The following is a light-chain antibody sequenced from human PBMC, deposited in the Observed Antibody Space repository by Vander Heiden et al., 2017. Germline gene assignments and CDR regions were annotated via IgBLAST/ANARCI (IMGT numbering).Light chain of an antibody. CDR3: AAWDDSLNGWV. CDR1: SSNIGSNT. V-gene: IGLV1-44*01. CDR2: SNT. J-gene: IGLJ3*02. Sequence: QSVLTQPPSASGTHGQRVTISCSGSSSNIGSNTVNWYQQLPGTAPKLLIYSNTQRPSGVPDRFSGSKSGTSASLAISGLQSEDEADYYCAAWDDSLNGWVFGGGTKLTVL.